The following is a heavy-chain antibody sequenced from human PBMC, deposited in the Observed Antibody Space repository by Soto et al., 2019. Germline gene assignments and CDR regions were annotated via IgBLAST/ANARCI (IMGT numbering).Heavy chain of an antibody. V-gene: IGHV4-59*01. CDR1: GGSISSYY. CDR3: ASGLGYCSGGGCYPTLFDY. D-gene: IGHD2-15*01. Sequence: PSETLSLTCTVSGGSISSYYWSWIRQPPGKGLEWIGYIYYSGSTNYNPSLKSRVTISVDTSKNQFSLKLSSVTAADTAVYYCASGLGYCSGGGCYPTLFDYWGQGTLVTVSS. CDR2: IYYSGST. J-gene: IGHJ4*02.